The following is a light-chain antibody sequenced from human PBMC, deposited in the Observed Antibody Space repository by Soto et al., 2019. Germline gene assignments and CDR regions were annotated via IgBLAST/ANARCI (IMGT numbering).Light chain of an antibody. CDR1: HGITSA. CDR3: QQFDSFPIT. J-gene: IGKJ5*01. V-gene: IGKV1-13*02. CDR2: YAS. Sequence: AIQLTQSPSSLTASVGDRVTINCRTSHGITSALAWYQQKPGKAPKLLISYASTLESGVPLRFSGSGSGTDFTLTISSLQPEDFATYFCQQFDSFPITFGQGTRLEIK.